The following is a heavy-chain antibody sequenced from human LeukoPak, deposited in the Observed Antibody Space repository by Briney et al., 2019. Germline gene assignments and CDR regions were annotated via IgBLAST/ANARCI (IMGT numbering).Heavy chain of an antibody. D-gene: IGHD2-2*01. Sequence: SETLSLTCTVSGVSITSGNYCWSWIRQPAGKGLEWIVRIYASGTTNYNPSLKSRLTISIDTSKNQFSLNLSSVTAADTAVYYCAGENIVVVPSDYYYYMAVWGKGTTVTVSS. CDR3: AGENIVVVPSDYYYYMAV. CDR2: IYASGTT. CDR1: GVSITSGNYC. V-gene: IGHV4-61*02. J-gene: IGHJ6*03.